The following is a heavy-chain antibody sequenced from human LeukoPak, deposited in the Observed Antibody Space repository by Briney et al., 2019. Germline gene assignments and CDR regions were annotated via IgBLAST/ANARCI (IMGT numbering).Heavy chain of an antibody. V-gene: IGHV3-23*01. CDR2: ISGSGGST. CDR1: GFTFSSYA. Sequence: GGSLRLSCAASGFTFSSYAMSWVPQVQGKGLEWVSAISGSGGSTYYVDSVKGRFTISRDNSKNTLYLQMNSLRAEDTAVYYCAKDPEKMAAEFDYWGQGTLVTVSS. D-gene: IGHD5-24*01. J-gene: IGHJ4*02. CDR3: AKDPEKMAAEFDY.